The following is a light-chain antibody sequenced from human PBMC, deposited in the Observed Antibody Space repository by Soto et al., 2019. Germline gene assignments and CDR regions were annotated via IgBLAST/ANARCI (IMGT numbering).Light chain of an antibody. CDR1: QTIYSN. J-gene: IGKJ1*01. CDR3: QQYQNLWT. Sequence: IEMTQSPATLSVSPGERATLSCRASQTIYSNVAWYQQRPGQPPRLLIYRSSSRAPGIPARFRGRGSGTEFTLTINSLQSEDFAVYYCQQYQNLWTFGQGTKVDIK. CDR2: RSS. V-gene: IGKV3-15*01.